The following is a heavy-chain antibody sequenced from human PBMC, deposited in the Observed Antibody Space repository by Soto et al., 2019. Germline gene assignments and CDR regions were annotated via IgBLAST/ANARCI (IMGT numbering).Heavy chain of an antibody. CDR1: GGSISSSSYY. D-gene: IGHD6-13*01. CDR2: IYYSGST. V-gene: IGHV4-39*01. Sequence: PSETLSLTCTVSGGSISSSSYYWGWIRQPPGKGLEWIGSIYYSGSTYYNPSLKSRVTISVDTSKNQFSLKLSSVTAADTAVYYGASVIAAAGTFVVVWGQGTLVTISS. J-gene: IGHJ4*02. CDR3: ASVIAAAGTFVVV.